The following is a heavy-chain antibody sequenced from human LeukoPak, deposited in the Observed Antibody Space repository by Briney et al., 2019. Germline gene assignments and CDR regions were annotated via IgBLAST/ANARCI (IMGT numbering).Heavy chain of an antibody. V-gene: IGHV3-30-3*01. CDR2: ISYDGSNK. D-gene: IGHD3-22*01. CDR3: ARDRAGSSGNFDY. CDR1: GFTFSSYA. Sequence: GRSLRLSCAASGFTFSSYAMHWVRQAPGKGLEWVAVISYDGSNKYYADSVKGRFTISRDNSKNTLYLQMNSLRAEDTAVYYCARDRAGSSGNFDYWGQGTLVTVSS. J-gene: IGHJ4*02.